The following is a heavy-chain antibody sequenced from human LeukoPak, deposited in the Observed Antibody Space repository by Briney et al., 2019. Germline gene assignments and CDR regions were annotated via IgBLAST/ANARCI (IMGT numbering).Heavy chain of an antibody. CDR1: GFSFDDYG. CDR3: TYSSSSVGYYYYYIDV. V-gene: IGHV3-49*03. D-gene: IGHD6-6*01. Sequence: GGSLRLSCAASGFSFDDYGMSWFRQAPGKGLEWVGFIRNSAYGGTTEYAASVKDRFIISRDDSKGIAYLQMSSLKTEDTAVYYCTYSSSSVGYYYYYIDVWGKGTAVTVS. J-gene: IGHJ6*03. CDR2: IRNSAYGGTT.